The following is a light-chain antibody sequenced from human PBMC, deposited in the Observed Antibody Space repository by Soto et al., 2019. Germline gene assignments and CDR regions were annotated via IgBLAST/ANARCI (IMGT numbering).Light chain of an antibody. CDR2: NVT. V-gene: IGLV2-23*02. Sequence: QSVLTQPASVSGSPGQSITISCSGNAVSYQLVSWYQQQPGKAPKLILYNVTRRPSGVSNRFSGFKSGTTASLKITGLQAEYEADYYCCSFVGVTNDVFVTVTKVTDL. CDR1: GNAVSYQL. J-gene: IGLJ1*01. CDR3: CSFVGVTNDV.